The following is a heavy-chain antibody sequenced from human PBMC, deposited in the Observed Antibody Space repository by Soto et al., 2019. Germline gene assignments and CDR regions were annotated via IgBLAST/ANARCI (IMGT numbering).Heavy chain of an antibody. CDR3: AREISSGSDYDY. CDR2: MNPNSGNT. CDR1: GYTFTSYE. V-gene: IGHV1-8*01. Sequence: VQLVQSGAEVKTPGASVKVSCKASGYTFTSYEINWVRQATGQGLEWMGWMNPNSGNTAYAKKFHGRVTMTRNTSISPAYMELSSLRSDEPPVYYCAREISSGSDYDYGGQSTLVTVSS. D-gene: IGHD3-22*01. J-gene: IGHJ4*02.